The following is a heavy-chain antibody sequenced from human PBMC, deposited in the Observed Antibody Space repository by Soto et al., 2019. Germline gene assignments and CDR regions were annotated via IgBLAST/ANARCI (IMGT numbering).Heavy chain of an antibody. Sequence: GGSLRLSCAASGFTFSDYYMTWIRQAPGKGLEWVSHISSSGSAKYYGDSVKGRFTISRDNAKRSLYLQMNSLRAEDAAVYYCVRDRPIPSPRLHPYWGQGALVTVSS. D-gene: IGHD6-6*01. V-gene: IGHV3-11*01. J-gene: IGHJ4*02. CDR3: VRDRPIPSPRLHPY. CDR2: ISSSGSAK. CDR1: GFTFSDYY.